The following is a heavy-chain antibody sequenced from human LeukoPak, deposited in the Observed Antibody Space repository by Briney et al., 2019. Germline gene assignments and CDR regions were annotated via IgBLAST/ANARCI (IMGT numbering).Heavy chain of an antibody. CDR2: ISAYNGNT. CDR1: GYTFTSYG. V-gene: IGHV1-18*01. Sequence: ASVKVSCKASGYTFTSYGISWVRQAPGQGLEWMGWISAYNGNTNYAQMHQGRVTMTTDTSTSTAYMELRSLRSDDTAVYYCARDGVLISIFGVVIGRLDYWGQGTLVTVSS. D-gene: IGHD3-3*01. J-gene: IGHJ4*02. CDR3: ARDGVLISIFGVVIGRLDY.